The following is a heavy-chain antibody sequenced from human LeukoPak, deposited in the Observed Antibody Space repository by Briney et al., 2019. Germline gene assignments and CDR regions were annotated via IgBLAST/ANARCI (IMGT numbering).Heavy chain of an antibody. D-gene: IGHD3-10*01. V-gene: IGHV4-4*07. Sequence: SETLSLTCTVSGGSVSSYYWSWIRQPAGKGLEWIGRIYTSGSTNYNPSLKSRVTMSVDTSKNQFSLKLSSVTAADTAVYYCARAPMVRGVMEFSYMDVWGKGTTVTISS. CDR1: GGSVSSYY. CDR2: IYTSGST. CDR3: ARAPMVRGVMEFSYMDV. J-gene: IGHJ6*03.